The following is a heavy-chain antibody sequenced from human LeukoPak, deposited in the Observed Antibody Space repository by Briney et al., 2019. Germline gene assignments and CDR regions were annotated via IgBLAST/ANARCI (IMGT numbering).Heavy chain of an antibody. D-gene: IGHD1-26*01. J-gene: IGHJ4*02. V-gene: IGHV4-59*12. CDR3: ARDGRFPPEVLPRYFDY. CDR2: IYYSGST. Sequence: SETLSLTCTVSGSSISSYYWSWIRQPPGKGLEWIGYIYYSGSTNYNPSLKSRVTISVETSKNQFSLKLSSVTAADTAVYYCARDGRFPPEVLPRYFDYWGQGTLVTVSS. CDR1: GSSISSYY.